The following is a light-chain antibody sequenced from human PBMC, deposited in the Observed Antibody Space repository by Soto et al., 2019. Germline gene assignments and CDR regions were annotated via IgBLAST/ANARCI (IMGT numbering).Light chain of an antibody. Sequence: EIGLKQSPGTLSLSTGERATLSCRASQSVSSSYLAWYQQKPGQAPRLLIYDASNRATGIPPRFSGSGSGTNFTLTISRLEPEDFALYYCQQYGSSAPITFGQGTRLEIK. CDR1: QSVSSSY. CDR3: QQYGSSAPIT. CDR2: DAS. V-gene: IGKV3-20*01. J-gene: IGKJ5*01.